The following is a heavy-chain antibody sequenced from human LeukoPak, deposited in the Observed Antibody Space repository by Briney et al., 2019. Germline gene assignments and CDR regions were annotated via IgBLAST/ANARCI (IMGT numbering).Heavy chain of an antibody. CDR3: ASSGYYDFWSGYYRTYYFDY. CDR2: IKQDETEK. Sequence: PGGSLRLSCTASGFTFSNFWMGWVRQAPGKGLEWVANIKQDETEKFYLGSVKGRFTISRDNAKNSLYLQMNSLRAEDTAVYYCASSGYYDFWSGYYRTYYFDYWGQGTLVTVSS. J-gene: IGHJ4*02. CDR1: GFTFSNFW. V-gene: IGHV3-7*01. D-gene: IGHD3-3*01.